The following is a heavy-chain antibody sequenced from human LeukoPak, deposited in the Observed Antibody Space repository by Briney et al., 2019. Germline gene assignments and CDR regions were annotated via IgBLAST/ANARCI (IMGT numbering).Heavy chain of an antibody. Sequence: PGGSLRLSCAASGFTFSSYAMSWVRQAPGKGLEWVSAISGSGGSTYYADSVKGRFTISRDNSKNTLYLQMNSLRAEDTAVYYCAAYYYDSSGYYHCFDSWGQGTLVTVSS. D-gene: IGHD3-22*01. CDR3: AAYYYDSSGYYHCFDS. J-gene: IGHJ4*02. CDR1: GFTFSSYA. CDR2: ISGSGGST. V-gene: IGHV3-23*01.